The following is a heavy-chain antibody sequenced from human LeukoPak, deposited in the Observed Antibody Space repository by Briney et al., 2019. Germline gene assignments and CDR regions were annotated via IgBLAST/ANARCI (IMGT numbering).Heavy chain of an antibody. Sequence: GESLKISCKGSGYSFTSYWIGWVRQMPGKGLEWMGIIYPGDSDTRYSPSFQGQVTISADKSISAAYLQWSSLEASDTAMYYCARGSGSYHTAYMNWGQGTLVTVSS. J-gene: IGHJ4*02. V-gene: IGHV5-51*01. CDR3: ARGSGSYHTAYMN. CDR2: IYPGDSDT. CDR1: GYSFTSYW. D-gene: IGHD1-26*01.